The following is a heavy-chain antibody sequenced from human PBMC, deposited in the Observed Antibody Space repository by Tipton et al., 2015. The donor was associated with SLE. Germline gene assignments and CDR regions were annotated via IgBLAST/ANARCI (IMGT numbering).Heavy chain of an antibody. CDR3: ARTAVLAAIMMDV. CDR1: GGAINSFY. D-gene: IGHD3-3*02. J-gene: IGHJ6*02. CDR2: FHSSGIL. Sequence: TLSLTCTVSGGAINSFYWTWVRQPAGEGREWIGHFHSSGILNYNPSPKSRVTMSGDTSKNQLSLKLDAVTAADTAVYYCARTAVLAAIMMDVWGQGTTVTVSS. V-gene: IGHV4-4*07.